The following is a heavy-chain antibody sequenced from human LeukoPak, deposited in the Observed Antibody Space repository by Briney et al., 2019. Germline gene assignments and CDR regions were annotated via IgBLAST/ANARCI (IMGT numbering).Heavy chain of an antibody. Sequence: PGGSLKLSCAASGFNFSASAMHWVRQASGTGLEWVGRIRSKPNSYATAYGASVTGRFTISRDDSKNTAYLQMNSLKTEDTAVYYCTRPTYSGTYDCGQGTLVTVSS. D-gene: IGHD1-26*01. CDR1: GFNFSASA. CDR2: IRSKPNSYAT. CDR3: TRPTYSGTYD. J-gene: IGHJ4*02. V-gene: IGHV3-73*01.